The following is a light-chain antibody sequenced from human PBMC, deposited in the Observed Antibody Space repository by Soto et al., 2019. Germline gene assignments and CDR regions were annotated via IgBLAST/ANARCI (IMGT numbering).Light chain of an antibody. J-gene: IGKJ1*01. CDR3: QQYGISPSWT. CDR1: QSVTGSY. Sequence: EIVLTQSPDTLSLSPGQRATLSCRARQSVTGSYLAWYQQKPGQAPRLHIYGASSRATGIPDRFSGSGSGTDFTLTISRLEPEDFAVYYCQQYGISPSWTFGQGTKV. CDR2: GAS. V-gene: IGKV3-20*01.